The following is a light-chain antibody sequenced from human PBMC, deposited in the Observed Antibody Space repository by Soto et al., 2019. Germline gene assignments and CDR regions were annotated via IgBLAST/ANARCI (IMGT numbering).Light chain of an antibody. CDR1: HGISSW. J-gene: IGKJ4*01. CDR3: QQGDSFPLT. CDR2: AAS. V-gene: IGKV1-12*01. Sequence: DIQMTQSPSSVSASVGDRVTITCRASHGISSWLAWFQQKPGEAPRLLIYAASSLHSGVPSRFSGSGSGTDFTLTISSLQRENFATYDCQQGDSFPLTFGGGTKVEIK.